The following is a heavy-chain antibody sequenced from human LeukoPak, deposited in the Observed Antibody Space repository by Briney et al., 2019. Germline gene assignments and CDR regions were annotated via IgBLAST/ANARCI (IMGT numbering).Heavy chain of an antibody. D-gene: IGHD5-12*01. J-gene: IGHJ4*02. Sequence: SQTLSLTCAISGGSISSGTYSWNWIRQPPGEGLEWIGYIFHSGNTYYNPSLKSRVTISVDRSKTQFSLKLSSVTAADTAVYYCARGYSDYPYFFDYWGQGSLVTVSS. CDR2: IFHSGNT. V-gene: IGHV4-30-2*01. CDR1: GGSISSGTYS. CDR3: ARGYSDYPYFFDY.